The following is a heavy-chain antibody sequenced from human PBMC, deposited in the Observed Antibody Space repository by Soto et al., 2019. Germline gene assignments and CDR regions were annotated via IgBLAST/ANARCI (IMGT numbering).Heavy chain of an antibody. Sequence: SETLSLTCAVSGGSISSGGYSWSWIRQPPGKGLEWIGYIYHSGSTYYNPSLKSRVTISVDRSKNQFSLKLSSVTAADTAVYYCASAGGLGAVAAAYWGQGTLVTVSS. V-gene: IGHV4-30-2*01. D-gene: IGHD6-19*01. J-gene: IGHJ4*02. CDR3: ASAGGLGAVAAAY. CDR1: GGSISSGGYS. CDR2: IYHSGST.